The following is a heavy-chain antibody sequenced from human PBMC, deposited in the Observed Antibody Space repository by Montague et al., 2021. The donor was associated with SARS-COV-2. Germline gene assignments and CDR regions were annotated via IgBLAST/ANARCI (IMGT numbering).Heavy chain of an antibody. D-gene: IGHD6-19*01. J-gene: IGHJ5*02. CDR1: GDSVSSNTAA. CDR3: AGGWLRNGFDP. Sequence: CAISGDSVSSNTAAWNWIRQSPPRGLEWLGRTYYRSKWNNDYAVSVKGRMTIIAAASENQFSLQLNSVTPEDTAVYYCAGGWLRNGFDPWGQGTLVTVSS. CDR2: TYYRSKWNN. V-gene: IGHV6-1*01.